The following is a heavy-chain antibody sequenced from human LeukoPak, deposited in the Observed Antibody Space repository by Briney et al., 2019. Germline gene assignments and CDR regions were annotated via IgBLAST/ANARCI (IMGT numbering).Heavy chain of an antibody. CDR1: GGSIGSGSYY. CDR3: AREQQLVLLYY. CDR2: IYTSGST. Sequence: SQTLSLTCTVSGGSIGSGSYYWSWIRQPAGKGLEWIGRIYTSGSTNYNPSLKSRVTISVDTSKNQFSLKLSSVTAADTAVYYCAREQQLVLLYYWGQGTLVTVSS. J-gene: IGHJ4*02. V-gene: IGHV4-61*02. D-gene: IGHD6-13*01.